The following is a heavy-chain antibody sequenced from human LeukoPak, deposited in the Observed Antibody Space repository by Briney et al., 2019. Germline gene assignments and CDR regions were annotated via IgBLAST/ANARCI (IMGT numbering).Heavy chain of an antibody. CDR2: IKQDGSEK. CDR1: GFTFSSYW. Sequence: QTGGSLRLSCAASGFTFSSYWMSWVRQAPGKGLEWVANIKQDGSEKYYVDSVKGRFTISIDNAKSSLYLQMNSLRAEDTAVYYCARVDVVVAATALDYWGQGTLVTVSS. J-gene: IGHJ4*02. D-gene: IGHD2-15*01. CDR3: ARVDVVVAATALDY. V-gene: IGHV3-7*01.